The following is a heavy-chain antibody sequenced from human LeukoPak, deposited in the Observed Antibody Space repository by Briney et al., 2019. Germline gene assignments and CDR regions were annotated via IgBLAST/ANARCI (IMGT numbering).Heavy chain of an antibody. CDR2: ISGSGGST. D-gene: IGHD2-2*01. CDR1: GFTFSSYA. Sequence: GGSLRLSCAASGFTFSSYAMSWVRQAPGKGLEWVSAISGSGGSTYYADSVKGRFTISRDNSKNTLYLQMNSLRAEDTAAYYCASHLIVVVPAAMGIYYWGQGTLVTVSS. CDR3: ASHLIVVVPAAMGIYY. J-gene: IGHJ4*02. V-gene: IGHV3-23*01.